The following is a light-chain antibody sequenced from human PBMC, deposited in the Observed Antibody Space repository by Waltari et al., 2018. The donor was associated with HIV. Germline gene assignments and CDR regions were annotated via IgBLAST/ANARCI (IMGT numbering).Light chain of an antibody. Sequence: VLTQPPSASGTPGQRVTISCSGSSSNIGSRPVNWYQQLAGSAPTLLIYRSDLRPSGVPDRFSGSKSATSASLAISGLQSEDEATYYCASWDDSLNGVIFGGGTELTVL. V-gene: IGLV1-44*01. J-gene: IGLJ2*01. CDR1: SSNIGSRP. CDR2: RSD. CDR3: ASWDDSLNGVI.